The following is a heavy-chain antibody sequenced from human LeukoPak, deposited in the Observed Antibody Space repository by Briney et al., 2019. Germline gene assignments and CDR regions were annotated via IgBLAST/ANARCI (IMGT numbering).Heavy chain of an antibody. D-gene: IGHD6-6*01. J-gene: IGHJ5*02. CDR3: ARVNHEQLERWFDP. V-gene: IGHV4-34*01. CDR2: INHSGST. CDR1: GGSFSGYY. Sequence: SETLSFTCAVYGGSFSGYYWSWIRQPPGKGLEWIGEINHSGSTNYNPSLKSRVTISVDTSKNQFSLKLSSVTAADTAVYYCARVNHEQLERWFDPWGQGTLVTVSS.